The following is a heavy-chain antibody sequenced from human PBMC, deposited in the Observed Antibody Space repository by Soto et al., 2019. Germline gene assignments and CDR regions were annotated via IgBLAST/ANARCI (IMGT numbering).Heavy chain of an antibody. J-gene: IGHJ4*02. D-gene: IGHD5-12*01. CDR1: GGSISSGGYY. CDR3: ARGGYAPALFDY. CDR2: IYYSGST. V-gene: IGHV4-31*03. Sequence: SETLSLTCTVSGGSISSGGYYWSWIRQHPGKGLEWIGYIYYSGSTYYNPSLKSRVTISVDTSKNQFSLKLSSVTAADTAVYYCARGGYAPALFDYWGQGTLVTVSS.